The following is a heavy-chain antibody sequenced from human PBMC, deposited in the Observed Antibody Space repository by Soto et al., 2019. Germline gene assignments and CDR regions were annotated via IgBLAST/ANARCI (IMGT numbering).Heavy chain of an antibody. D-gene: IGHD3-22*01. Sequence: GGSLRLSCAASGFTFSSYSISWVRQAPWKGLEWVSAISGSGVSTYYADSVKGRFTISRDNSKNTLYLQMNSLRAEDTAVYYCAKEENSYDRSVHDYGGQGTLVTVSS. V-gene: IGHV3-23*01. CDR3: AKEENSYDRSVHDY. CDR1: GFTFSSYS. J-gene: IGHJ4*02. CDR2: ISGSGVST.